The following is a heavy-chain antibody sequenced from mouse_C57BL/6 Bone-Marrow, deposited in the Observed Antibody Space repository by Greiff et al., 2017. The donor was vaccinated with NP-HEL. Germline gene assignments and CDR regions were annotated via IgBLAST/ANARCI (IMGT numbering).Heavy chain of an antibody. CDR2: ISYDGSN. V-gene: IGHV3-6*01. D-gene: IGHD1-1*01. J-gene: IGHJ1*03. CDR3: ARRGNYYGSSDWYFDV. Sequence: EVQLQESGPGLVKPSQSLSLTCSVTGYSITSGYYWNWIRQFPGNKLEWMGYISYDGSNNYNPSLKNRISITRDTSKNQFFLKLNSVTTEDTATYYCARRGNYYGSSDWYFDVWGTGTTVTVSS. CDR1: GYSITSGYY.